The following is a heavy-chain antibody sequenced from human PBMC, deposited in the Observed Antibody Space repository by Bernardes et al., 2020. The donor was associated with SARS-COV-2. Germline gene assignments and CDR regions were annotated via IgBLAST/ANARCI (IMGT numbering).Heavy chain of an antibody. CDR2: INPGTGNT. Sequence: AAVPVPCKPSGYSFSAHAMHWVRQAPGQRLAWMGWINPGTGNTIYPQNFEGRVTITRDTSTTTAYMELSSLTSEDTAVYFCARSPRPLRFLESVLAWFDPWSQGTLVTVCS. V-gene: IGHV1-3*01. CDR3: ARSPRPLRFLESVLAWFDP. J-gene: IGHJ5*02. CDR1: GYSFSAHA. D-gene: IGHD3-3*01.